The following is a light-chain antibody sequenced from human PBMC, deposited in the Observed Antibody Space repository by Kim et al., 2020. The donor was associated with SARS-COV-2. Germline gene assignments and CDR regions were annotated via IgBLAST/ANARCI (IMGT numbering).Light chain of an antibody. J-gene: IGKJ4*01. V-gene: IGKV3-11*01. CDR1: QSVSHY. Sequence: LSPGERAPLSCRASQSVSHYLAWYQQIPGQAPRLLIYDASNRATGVPARFSGSGSGTDFTLTISSLEPEDFAVYYCQQRGSWPLTFGGGTKVDIK. CDR3: QQRGSWPLT. CDR2: DAS.